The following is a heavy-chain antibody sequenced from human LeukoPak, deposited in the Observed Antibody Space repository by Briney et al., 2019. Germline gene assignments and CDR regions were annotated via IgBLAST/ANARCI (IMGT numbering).Heavy chain of an antibody. V-gene: IGHV3-30*04. CDR1: GFAFSSYP. CDR3: ARDQGEDDFHYYNGMDV. J-gene: IGHJ6*02. CDR2: ISYDADNK. D-gene: IGHD1-1*01. Sequence: GGSLRLSCAASGFAFSSYPLHCVRQTPGKGLEGVAIISYDADNKYYADSVRGRFTISRDNSKNTLYLQMDSLTSEDTAVYYCARDQGEDDFHYYNGMDVWGQGTTVIVSS.